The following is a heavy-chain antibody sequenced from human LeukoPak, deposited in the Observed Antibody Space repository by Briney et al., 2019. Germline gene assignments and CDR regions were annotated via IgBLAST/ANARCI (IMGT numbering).Heavy chain of an antibody. V-gene: IGHV4-34*01. CDR3: ARGTAYRPIVVVPAARPDAFDI. J-gene: IGHJ3*02. CDR1: GGSFSGYY. CDR2: INHSGST. Sequence: SETLSLTCAVYGGSFSGYYWSWIRQPPGKGLEWIGEINHSGSTNYNPSLKSRVTISVDTSKNQFSLKLSSVTAADTAVYYCARGTAYRPIVVVPAARPDAFDIWGQGTMVTVSS. D-gene: IGHD2-2*01.